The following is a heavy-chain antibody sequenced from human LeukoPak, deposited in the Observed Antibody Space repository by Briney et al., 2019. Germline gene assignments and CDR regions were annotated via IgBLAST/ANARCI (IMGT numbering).Heavy chain of an antibody. V-gene: IGHV4-34*01. D-gene: IGHD3-9*01. CDR2: INHSGST. J-gene: IGHJ6*02. CDR1: GGSFSGYY. Sequence: PSETLSLTCAVYGGSFSGYYWSWIRQPPGKGLEWIGEINHSGSTNYNPSLKSRVTISVDTSKIQFSLKLSSVTAADTAVYYCARGPPYYDILTGPFDYYYGMDVWGQGTTVTVSS. CDR3: ARGPPYYDILTGPFDYYYGMDV.